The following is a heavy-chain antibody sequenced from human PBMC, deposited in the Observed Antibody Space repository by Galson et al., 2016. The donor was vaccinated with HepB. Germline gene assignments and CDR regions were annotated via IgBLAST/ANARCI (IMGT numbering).Heavy chain of an antibody. J-gene: IGHJ5*02. CDR2: LNPYNGHT. CDR1: GYTFINYA. D-gene: IGHD2-21*02. V-gene: IGHV1-18*04. CDR3: ARGAGYFGDDCFSERFDP. Sequence: SVKVSCKASGYTFINYAISWVRQAPGQGLEWMGWLNPYNGHTRYAQKLQGRVTMTTDTSTTTVYMELGSLTSDDTAVYFCARGAGYFGDDCFSERFDPWGRGTLVTVSS.